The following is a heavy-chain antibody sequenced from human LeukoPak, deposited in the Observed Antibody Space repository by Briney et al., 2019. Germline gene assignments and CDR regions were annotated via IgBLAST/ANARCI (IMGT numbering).Heavy chain of an antibody. D-gene: IGHD3-22*01. CDR2: MHPNSGNT. V-gene: IGHV1-8*01. J-gene: IGHJ4*01. CDR3: ARVSFDTSGHKINLDY. CDR1: GYTFHSYD. Sequence: ASVKVSCKASGYTFHSYDINWVRQATGQGLEWMGWMHPNSGNTGYPQKFQGRVTMTRDTSISTAYMELSSLRSEDTGVYYCARVSFDTSGHKINLDYWGHGTLVAVSS.